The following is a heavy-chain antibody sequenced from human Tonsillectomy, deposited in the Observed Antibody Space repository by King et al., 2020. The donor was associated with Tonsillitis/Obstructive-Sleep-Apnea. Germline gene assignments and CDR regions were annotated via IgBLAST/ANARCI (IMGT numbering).Heavy chain of an antibody. CDR2: IKQDGSEK. D-gene: IGHD2-15*01. CDR3: ARESGGSTNNPPPDY. V-gene: IGHV3-7*01. J-gene: IGHJ4*02. CDR1: GFTFSSYW. Sequence: VQLVESGGGLVQPGGSLRLSCAASGFTFSSYWMSWVRQAPGKGLEWVANIKQDGSEKYYVDSVKGRFTISRDNAKNSLYLQMNSLRAEDTAVYYCARESGGSTNNPPPDYWGQGTLVTVSS.